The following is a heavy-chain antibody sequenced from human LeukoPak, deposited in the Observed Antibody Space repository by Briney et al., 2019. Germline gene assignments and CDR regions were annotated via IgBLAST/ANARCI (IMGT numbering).Heavy chain of an antibody. CDR2: IYYSGST. D-gene: IGHD6-19*01. Sequence: TASETLSLTCTVSGGSISSGGYYWSWIRQHPGKGLEWIGYIYYSGSTYYNPSLRSRVTISVDTSKNQFSLKLSSVTAADTAVYYCARLPSGWYFYFDYWGQGTLVTVSS. CDR3: ARLPSGWYFYFDY. V-gene: IGHV4-31*03. J-gene: IGHJ4*02. CDR1: GGSISSGGYY.